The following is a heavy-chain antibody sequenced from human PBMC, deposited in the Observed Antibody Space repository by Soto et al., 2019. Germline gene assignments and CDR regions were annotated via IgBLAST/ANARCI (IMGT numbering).Heavy chain of an antibody. V-gene: IGHV3-30*18. CDR1: GFTFSSYG. Sequence: QVQLVESGGGVVQPGRSLRLSCAASGFTFSSYGMHWVRQAPGKGLEWVAVISYDGSNKYYADFVKGRLTISRDNSKNTLYLQMNSLRAEDTAVYYCAKALGLDILTGYGFDYWGQGTLVTVSS. D-gene: IGHD3-9*01. J-gene: IGHJ4*02. CDR3: AKALGLDILTGYGFDY. CDR2: ISYDGSNK.